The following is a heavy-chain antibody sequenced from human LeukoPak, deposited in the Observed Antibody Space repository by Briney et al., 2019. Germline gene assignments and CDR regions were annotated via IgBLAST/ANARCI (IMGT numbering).Heavy chain of an antibody. CDR2: IYYSGST. CDR1: GGSISSYY. CDR3: ARRRYSSSWYGYAEYFQH. Sequence: KPSETLSLTYTVSGGSISSYYWSWIRQPPGKGLEWIGYIYYSGSTNYNPSLKSRVTISVDTSKNQFSLKLSSVTAADTAVYYCARRRYSSSWYGYAEYFQHWGQGTLVTVSS. V-gene: IGHV4-59*12. J-gene: IGHJ1*01. D-gene: IGHD6-13*01.